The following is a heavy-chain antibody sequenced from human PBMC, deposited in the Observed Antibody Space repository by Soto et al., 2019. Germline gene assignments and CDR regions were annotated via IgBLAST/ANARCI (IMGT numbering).Heavy chain of an antibody. CDR2: MNPNSGNT. J-gene: IGHJ5*02. Sequence: QVQLVQSGAEVKKPGASVKVSCKASGYTFTSYDINWVRQATGQGLEYLGWMNPNSGNTAYVQKFQGRVTMTWDTSITTAYMELSSLRSEDTAVYFCARGVKYGAYSRWFDPWGQRTLVTVSS. D-gene: IGHD4-17*01. CDR3: ARGVKYGAYSRWFDP. CDR1: GYTFTSYD. V-gene: IGHV1-8*01.